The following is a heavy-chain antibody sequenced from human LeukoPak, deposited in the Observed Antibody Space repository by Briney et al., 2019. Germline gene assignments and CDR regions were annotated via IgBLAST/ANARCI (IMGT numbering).Heavy chain of an antibody. V-gene: IGHV4-4*09. J-gene: IGHJ5*02. CDR3: ARLEPYDFLDP. CDR1: GGSISSYY. D-gene: IGHD3-3*01. CDR2: IYTSGST. Sequence: PSETLSLTCTVSGGSISSYYWSWIRQPPGKGLEWIGYIYTSGSTNYNPSLKSRVTISVDTSKNQFSLKLSSVTAADTAVYYCARLEPYDFLDPWGQGTLVTVSS.